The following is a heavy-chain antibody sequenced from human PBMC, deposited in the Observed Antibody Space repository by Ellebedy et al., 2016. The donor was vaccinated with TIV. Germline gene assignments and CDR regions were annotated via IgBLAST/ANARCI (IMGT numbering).Heavy chain of an antibody. V-gene: IGHV4-39*07. J-gene: IGHJ6*02. CDR2: IIHSGSA. CDR1: GGSISSGGYY. CDR3: ARGLRGSSWNKDILTYYFFGMDV. D-gene: IGHD6-13*01. Sequence: SETLSLTXTVSGGSISSGGYYWSWIRQTPGKGLEWIGQIIHSGSADYNPSLRSRVTMSVDRSKNQFSLKLKSVTAADSAVYFCARGLRGSSWNKDILTYYFFGMDVWGQGTTVTVS.